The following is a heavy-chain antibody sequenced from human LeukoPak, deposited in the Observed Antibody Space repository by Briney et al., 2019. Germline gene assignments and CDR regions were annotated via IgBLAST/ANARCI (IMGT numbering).Heavy chain of an antibody. CDR2: ISAYNGNT. Sequence: GASVKVSCKASGYTFTSYGISWVRQAPGQGLEWMGWISAYNGNTNYAQKLQGRVTMTTDTSTSTAYMELRSLRSDDTAVYYCARDAQHCCSSTSCYGPRSGADYYYYYMDVWGKGTTVTVSS. V-gene: IGHV1-18*01. D-gene: IGHD2-2*01. CDR1: GYTFTSYG. J-gene: IGHJ6*03. CDR3: ARDAQHCCSSTSCYGPRSGADYYYYYMDV.